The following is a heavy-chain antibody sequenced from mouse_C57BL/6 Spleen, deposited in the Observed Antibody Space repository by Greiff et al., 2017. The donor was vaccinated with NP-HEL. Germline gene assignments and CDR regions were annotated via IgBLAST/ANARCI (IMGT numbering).Heavy chain of an antibody. CDR3: ERHEGYSNSGTWFAY. Sequence: EVTVVESGGDLVKPGGSLKLSCAASGFTFSSYGMSWVRQTPDKRLEWVATISSGGSYTYYPDSVKGRFTISRDNAKNTLYLQMSSLKSEDTAMYYCERHEGYSNSGTWFAYWGQGTLVTVAA. V-gene: IGHV5-6*01. J-gene: IGHJ3*01. CDR1: GFTFSSYG. CDR2: ISSGGSYT. D-gene: IGHD2-5*01.